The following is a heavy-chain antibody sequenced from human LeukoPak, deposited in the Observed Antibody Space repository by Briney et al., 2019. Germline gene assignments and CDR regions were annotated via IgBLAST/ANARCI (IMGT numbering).Heavy chain of an antibody. Sequence: SVKVSCKASGGTFSSYAISWVRPAPGQGLEWMGGIIPIFGTANYAQKFQGRVTITADESTSTAYMELSSLRSEDMAVYYCAREEQWLSAGCFDLWGRGTLVTVSS. V-gene: IGHV1-69*13. CDR2: IIPIFGTA. CDR1: GGTFSSYA. J-gene: IGHJ2*01. D-gene: IGHD6-19*01. CDR3: AREEQWLSAGCFDL.